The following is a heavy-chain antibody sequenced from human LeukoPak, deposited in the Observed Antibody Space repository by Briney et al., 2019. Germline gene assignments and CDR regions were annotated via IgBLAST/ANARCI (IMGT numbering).Heavy chain of an antibody. V-gene: IGHV1-69*13. Sequence: GASVKVSCKASGGTFTSYAISWVRQAPGQGLEWMEGIIPIFGTANYAQKFQGRVTITADESTSTAYMELSSLRSEDTAVYYCARTSYGSGSFENWFDPWGQGTLVTVSS. CDR1: GGTFTSYA. CDR2: IIPIFGTA. CDR3: ARTSYGSGSFENWFDP. J-gene: IGHJ5*02. D-gene: IGHD3-10*01.